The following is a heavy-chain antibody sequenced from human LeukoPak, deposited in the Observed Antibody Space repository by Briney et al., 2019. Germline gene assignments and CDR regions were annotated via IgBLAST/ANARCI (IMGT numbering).Heavy chain of an antibody. CDR2: IYYSGST. Sequence: SETLSLTCAVYGGSFSGYYWSWIRQPPGKGLEWIGYIYYSGSTNYNPSLKSRVTISVDTSKNQFSLKLSSVTAADTAVYYCAGDLDYWGQGTLVTVSS. CDR1: GGSFSGYY. CDR3: AGDLDY. V-gene: IGHV4-59*01. J-gene: IGHJ4*02.